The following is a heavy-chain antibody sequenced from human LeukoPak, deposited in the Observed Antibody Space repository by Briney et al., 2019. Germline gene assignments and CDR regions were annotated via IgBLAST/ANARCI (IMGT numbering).Heavy chain of an antibody. V-gene: IGHV3-30*03. CDR1: GFTFSSYG. Sequence: QPGRSLRLSCAASGFTFSSYGMHWVRQAPGKGLEWVAVISYDGSNKYYADSVKGRFTISRDNSKNTLYLQMNSLRAEDTAVYYCARDPYASHYDILTGWRTENRNDYWGQGTLVTVSS. J-gene: IGHJ4*02. D-gene: IGHD3-9*01. CDR3: ARDPYASHYDILTGWRTENRNDY. CDR2: ISYDGSNK.